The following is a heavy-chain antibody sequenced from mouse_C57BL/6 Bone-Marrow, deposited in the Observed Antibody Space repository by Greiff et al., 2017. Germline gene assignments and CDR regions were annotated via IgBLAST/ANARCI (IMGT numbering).Heavy chain of an antibody. D-gene: IGHD3-3*01. J-gene: IGHJ4*01. CDR2: LYWDDDK. Sequence: QVQLKESGPGILQSSQTLSLTCSFSGFSLSTSGMGVSWIRQPSGKGLVWLAHLYWDDDKRYNPSLKSRLTISKDTSRNQVFLKITNVDTADTATYYCEGYYYAMDYWGQGTSGTVSS. CDR1: GFSLSTSGMG. V-gene: IGHV8-12*01. CDR3: EGYYYAMDY.